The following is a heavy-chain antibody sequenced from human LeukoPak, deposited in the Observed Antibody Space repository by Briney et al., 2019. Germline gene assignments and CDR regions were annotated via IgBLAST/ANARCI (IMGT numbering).Heavy chain of an antibody. J-gene: IGHJ6*02. Sequence: ASVKVSCKAVGYIFNNYGISWVRQAPGQGLEWMGWISAHNGNTNYAQKLQGRVTMTTDTSTSTAYMELTSLRSDDTAVYYCGRDCSGGSCYSLVRYGMDVWGQGTTVTVSS. CDR3: GRDCSGGSCYSLVRYGMDV. CDR1: GYIFNNYG. V-gene: IGHV1-18*01. CDR2: ISAHNGNT. D-gene: IGHD2-15*01.